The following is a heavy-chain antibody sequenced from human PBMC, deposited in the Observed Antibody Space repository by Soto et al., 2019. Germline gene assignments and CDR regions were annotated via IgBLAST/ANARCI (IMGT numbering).Heavy chain of an antibody. D-gene: IGHD2-2*01. CDR1: GYTFTRYT. Sequence: ASVKVSCKASGYTFTRYTMNWVRQAPGQRLEWMGWTNPDNGNTKSSQKFQDRVIITRDTSASTAYMELRSLRSDDTAVYYCARVVPGAEAWFGPWGQGTLVTVSS. CDR2: TNPDNGNT. CDR3: ARVVPGAEAWFGP. V-gene: IGHV1-3*01. J-gene: IGHJ5*02.